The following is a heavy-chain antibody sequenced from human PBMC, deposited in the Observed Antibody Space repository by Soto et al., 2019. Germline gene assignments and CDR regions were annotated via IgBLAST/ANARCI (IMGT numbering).Heavy chain of an antibody. CDR3: ARAMSGCGIQLGLKDFLNWFDP. Sequence: SETLSLTCAVYGGSFSGYYWSWIRQPPGKGLELIGEINHSGSTNYNPSLKSRVTISVDTSKNQFSLKLSSVTAADTAVYYCARAMSGCGIQLGLKDFLNWFDPWGQGTMVTVSS. CDR1: GGSFSGYY. V-gene: IGHV4-34*01. CDR2: INHSGST. J-gene: IGHJ5*02. D-gene: IGHD5-18*01.